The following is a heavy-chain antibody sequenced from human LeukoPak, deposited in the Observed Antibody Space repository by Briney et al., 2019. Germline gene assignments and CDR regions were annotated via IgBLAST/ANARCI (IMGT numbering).Heavy chain of an antibody. Sequence: SETLSFTCTVSGGSISSYYWSWIRQPPGKGLEWIGYIYYSGSTNYNPSLKSRVTISVDTSKNQFSLKLSSVTAADTAVYYCACSPANWFDPWGQGTLVTVSS. CDR2: IYYSGST. CDR3: ACSPANWFDP. V-gene: IGHV4-59*01. CDR1: GGSISSYY. D-gene: IGHD2-2*01. J-gene: IGHJ5*02.